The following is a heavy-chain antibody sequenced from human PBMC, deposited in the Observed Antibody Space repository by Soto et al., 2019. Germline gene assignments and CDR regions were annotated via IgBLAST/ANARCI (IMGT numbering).Heavy chain of an antibody. CDR3: ARRSKTAYYEGYYYYYMDV. V-gene: IGHV4-59*01. CDR2: IYYSGTT. J-gene: IGHJ6*03. Sequence: SETLSLTCTVSGGSISSYYWSWIRQPPGKGLEWIGYIYYSGTTNYNPSLKSRVTISVDTSKNQFSLKLSSVTAADTAVYYCARRSKTAYYEGYYYYYMDVWGKGTTVTVSS. D-gene: IGHD3-9*01. CDR1: GGSISSYY.